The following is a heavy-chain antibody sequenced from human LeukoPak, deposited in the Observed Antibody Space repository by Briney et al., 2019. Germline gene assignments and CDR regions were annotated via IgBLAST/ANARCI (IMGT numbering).Heavy chain of an antibody. V-gene: IGHV3-23*01. Sequence: GGTLRLSCAASGFTFSSYGMSWVHQAPGKGLEWVSAISGSGGSTYYADSVKGRFTISRDNSKNTLYLQMNSLRAEDTAVYYCAKGITFGGVIAKYYFDYWGQGTLVTVSS. CDR1: GFTFSSYG. CDR2: ISGSGGST. CDR3: AKGITFGGVIAKYYFDY. D-gene: IGHD3-16*02. J-gene: IGHJ4*02.